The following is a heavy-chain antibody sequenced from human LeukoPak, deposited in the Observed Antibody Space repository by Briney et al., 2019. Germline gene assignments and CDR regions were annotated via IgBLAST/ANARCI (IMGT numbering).Heavy chain of an antibody. Sequence: PGGSLRLSCAVSGFTFSTFSMNWVRQAPGQGLEWVSSISSGSSYTYYADSVKGRFTISRDNAKNSLYLQINSLRAEDTAVYYCAGSDTTGYIPREWDYWFFDLWGRGTLVTVSS. D-gene: IGHD1-1*01. CDR2: ISSGSSYT. CDR1: GFTFSTFS. V-gene: IGHV3-21*01. CDR3: AGSDTTGYIPREWDYWFFDL. J-gene: IGHJ2*01.